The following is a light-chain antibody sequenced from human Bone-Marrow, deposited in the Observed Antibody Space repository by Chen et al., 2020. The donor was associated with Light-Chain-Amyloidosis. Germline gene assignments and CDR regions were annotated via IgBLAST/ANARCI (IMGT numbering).Light chain of an antibody. CDR1: NIGSTS. CDR2: DDS. V-gene: IGLV3-21*02. J-gene: IGLJ3*02. Sequence: SYVLTQPSSVSVAPGQTATIACGGNNIGSTSVHWHQQTPGQAPLLVVYDDSDRPSGTPERLSGSNSGNTATLTISRVAAGDEADYCCQVWDRSSDRPVFGGGTKLTVL. CDR3: QVWDRSSDRPV.